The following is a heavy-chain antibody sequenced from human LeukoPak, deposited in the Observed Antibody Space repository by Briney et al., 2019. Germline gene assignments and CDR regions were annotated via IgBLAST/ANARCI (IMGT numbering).Heavy chain of an antibody. Sequence: ASVKVSCKASGGTFSSYAISWVRQAPGQGLEWMGGIIPIFGTANYAQKFQGRVTITTDESTSTAYMELSSLRSEDTAVYYCARASTSELERPLDAFDIWGQGTMVTVSS. D-gene: IGHD1-1*01. CDR1: GGTFSSYA. J-gene: IGHJ3*02. CDR3: ARASTSELERPLDAFDI. CDR2: IIPIFGTA. V-gene: IGHV1-69*05.